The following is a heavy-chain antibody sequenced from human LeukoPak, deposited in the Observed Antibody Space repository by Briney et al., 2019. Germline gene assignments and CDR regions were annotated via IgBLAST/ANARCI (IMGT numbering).Heavy chain of an antibody. CDR1: GGTMSGYY. D-gene: IGHD6-19*01. J-gene: IGHJ4*02. CDR2: IYYSGGT. Sequence: PSETLSLTCTVSGGTMSGYYWTWLRQPPGKGLEWIGYIYYSGGTNYNPSLKSRVTISIDTSKNHLSPRLNSVTAADTAVYYCASRGWNFDLWGQGTLVTVSS. CDR3: ASRGWNFDL. V-gene: IGHV4-59*01.